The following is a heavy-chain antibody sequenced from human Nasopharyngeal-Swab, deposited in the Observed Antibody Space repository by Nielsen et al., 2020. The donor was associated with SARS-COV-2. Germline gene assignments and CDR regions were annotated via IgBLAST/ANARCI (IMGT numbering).Heavy chain of an antibody. D-gene: IGHD3-9*01. CDR3: ARGVLRYFDWLLYLDY. Sequence: ASVKVPCKASGYTFTSYGISWVRQAPGQGLEWMGWISAYNGNTNYAQKLQGRVTMTTDTSTSTAYMELRSLRSDDTAVYYCARGVLRYFDWLLYLDYWGQGTLVTVSS. V-gene: IGHV1-18*01. CDR2: ISAYNGNT. CDR1: GYTFTSYG. J-gene: IGHJ4*02.